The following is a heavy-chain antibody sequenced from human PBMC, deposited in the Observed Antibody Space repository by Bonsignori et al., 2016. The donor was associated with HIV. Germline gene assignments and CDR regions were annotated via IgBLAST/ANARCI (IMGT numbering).Heavy chain of an antibody. CDR3: ARGHNGLDV. V-gene: IGHV3-7*04. Sequence: QLVESGGGLVQPGGSLRLSCGGSGFTFSASWMTWVRQAPGKGLEWVAHINPDGSQLSYVDSVEGRFTISRDNTKNSVYLQMDGLRGEDTALYFCARGHNGLDVWGQGP. CDR1: GFTFSASW. CDR2: INPDGSQL. J-gene: IGHJ6*02.